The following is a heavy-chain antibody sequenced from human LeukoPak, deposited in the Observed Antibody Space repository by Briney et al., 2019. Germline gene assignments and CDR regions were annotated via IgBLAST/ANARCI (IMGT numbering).Heavy chain of an antibody. D-gene: IGHD3-22*01. V-gene: IGHV3-11*04. CDR1: GFTFSDYY. Sequence: PGGSLRLSCAASGFTFSDYYMSWIRQAPGKGLEWISYISPRSNTIYYADSVKGRFTIPRDNAKNSLYLQMNSLRAEDTAVYYCARRIYYDNSGYRYWGQGTLVTVSP. J-gene: IGHJ4*02. CDR2: ISPRSNTI. CDR3: ARRIYYDNSGYRY.